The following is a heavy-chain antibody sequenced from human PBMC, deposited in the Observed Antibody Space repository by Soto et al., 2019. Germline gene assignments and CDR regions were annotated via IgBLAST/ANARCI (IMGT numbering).Heavy chain of an antibody. J-gene: IGHJ6*02. V-gene: IGHV4-30-4*01. CDR2: TYYSGST. Sequence: LSLTCTVSGGSISSGDYYWSWIRQPPGKGLEWIGYTYYSGSTYYNPPLKSRVTISVDTSKNQFSLKLSSVAAADTAVYYCARGNYNWNEGPEYYGMDVWGQGTTVTVSS. D-gene: IGHD1-20*01. CDR3: ARGNYNWNEGPEYYGMDV. CDR1: GGSISSGDYY.